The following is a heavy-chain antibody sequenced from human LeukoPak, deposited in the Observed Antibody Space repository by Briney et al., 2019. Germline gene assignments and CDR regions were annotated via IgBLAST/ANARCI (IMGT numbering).Heavy chain of an antibody. CDR1: GPTFSSYW. CDR3: ARDGALGTFDY. V-gene: IGHV3-7*01. J-gene: IGHJ4*02. CDR2: IKQDGSEK. D-gene: IGHD7-27*01. Sequence: GGSLRLSCAASGPTFSSYWMSWVRQAPGKGLEWVANIKQDGSEKYYVDSVKGRFTISRDNAKNSLYLQMNSLRAEDTAVYYCARDGALGTFDYWGQGTLVTVSS.